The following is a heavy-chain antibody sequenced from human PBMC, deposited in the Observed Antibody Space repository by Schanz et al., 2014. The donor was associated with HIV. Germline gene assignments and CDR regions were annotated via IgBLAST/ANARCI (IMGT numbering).Heavy chain of an antibody. CDR2: INSDGSST. CDR3: AKMARSVAANTNFDY. D-gene: IGHD6-19*01. J-gene: IGHJ4*02. CDR1: GFSFSSYW. V-gene: IGHV3-74*01. Sequence: EVQLVESGGGLVQPGGSLRLSCAASGFSFSSYWMHWVRQAPGKGLVWVSRINSDGSSTRYADSVKGRFTISRDNAKNTLYLQMSSLRAEDTAVYYCAKMARSVAANTNFDYWGQGTLVTVSS.